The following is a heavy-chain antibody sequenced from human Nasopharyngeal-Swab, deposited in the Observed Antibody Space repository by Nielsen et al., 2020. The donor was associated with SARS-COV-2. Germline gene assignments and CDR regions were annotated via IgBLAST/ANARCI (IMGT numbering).Heavy chain of an antibody. J-gene: IGHJ4*02. CDR2: IYNSGRT. CDR3: ARGGDGGLAHFDY. V-gene: IGHV4-61*01. D-gene: IGHD2-21*01. CDR1: GGSISSSSYY. Sequence: GSLRLSCTVSGGSISSSSYYWSWIRQPPGKRLEWIGYIYNSGRTTDYNPSLKSRVTISLDTSKNQFSLKLSSVTAADTAVYYCARGGDGGLAHFDYWGQGNLVTVSS.